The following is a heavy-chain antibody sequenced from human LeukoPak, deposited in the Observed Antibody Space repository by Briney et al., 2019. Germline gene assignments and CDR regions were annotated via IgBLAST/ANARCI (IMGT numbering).Heavy chain of an antibody. CDR3: ARQGYDFWSGYYFDY. D-gene: IGHD3-3*01. CDR2: IYHSGSA. Sequence: PSETLSLTCAVSGYSISSGYYWGWIRQPPGKGLEWIGSIYHSGSAYYNPSLKSRVTISVDTSKNQFSLKLSSVTAADTAVYYCARQGYDFWSGYYFDYWGRGTLVTVSS. V-gene: IGHV4-38-2*01. J-gene: IGHJ4*02. CDR1: GYSISSGYY.